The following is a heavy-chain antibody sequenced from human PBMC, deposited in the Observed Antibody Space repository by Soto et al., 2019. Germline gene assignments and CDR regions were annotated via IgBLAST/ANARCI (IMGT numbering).Heavy chain of an antibody. CDR2: IKSKTDGGTT. D-gene: IGHD2-8*01. V-gene: IGHV3-15*01. CDR1: GFTFSNAW. CDR3: TIGVYAIPLDY. Sequence: EVQLVESGGGLVKPGGSLRLSCAASGFTFSNAWMSWVRQAPGKGLEWVGRIKSKTDGGTTDYAAPVKGRFTISRDDSKNTLYLQMNSLKTEDTAVYYCTIGVYAIPLDYWGQGTLVTVSS. J-gene: IGHJ4*02.